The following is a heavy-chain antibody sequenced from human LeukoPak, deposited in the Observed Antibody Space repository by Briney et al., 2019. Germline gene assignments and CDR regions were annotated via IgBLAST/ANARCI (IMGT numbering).Heavy chain of an antibody. CDR1: GYTFTGYY. V-gene: IGHV1-2*02. Sequence: GASVKVSCKASGYTFTGYYMPWVRPAPGQGLEWMGWINPNSGGTNYAQKFQGRVTMTRDTSISTAYMELSRLRSDDTAVYYCARAHDYGAYRGFRNWFDPWGQGTLVTVSS. CDR3: ARAHDYGAYRGFRNWFDP. J-gene: IGHJ5*02. CDR2: INPNSGGT. D-gene: IGHD4-17*01.